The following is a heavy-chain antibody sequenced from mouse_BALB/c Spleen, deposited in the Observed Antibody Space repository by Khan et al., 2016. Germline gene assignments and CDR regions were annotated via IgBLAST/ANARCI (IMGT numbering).Heavy chain of an antibody. CDR1: GYTFTDYT. Sequence: VRLQPSGPELVKPGASVKLSCKTSGYTFTDYTMYWVKQSHGKSLEWIGGFNHNIGGINYNQRFKDQATLTVDKSSSTAYMELRSLTSDDSAVYYGARRAGCDNWGQGTTLTVSS. J-gene: IGHJ2*01. V-gene: IGHV1-18*01. D-gene: IGHD3-3*01. CDR3: ARRAGCDN. CDR2: FNHNIGGI.